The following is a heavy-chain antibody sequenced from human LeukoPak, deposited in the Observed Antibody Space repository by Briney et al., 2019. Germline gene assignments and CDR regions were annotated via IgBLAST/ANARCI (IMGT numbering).Heavy chain of an antibody. CDR2: INHSGST. Sequence: SETLSLTCAVYGGPFSGYYWSWIRQPPGKGLEWIGEINHSGSTNYNPSLKSRVTISVDTSKNQFSLKLSSVTAADTAVYYCARTWFGELGGFDYWGQGTLVTVSS. D-gene: IGHD3-10*01. V-gene: IGHV4-34*01. J-gene: IGHJ4*02. CDR1: GGPFSGYY. CDR3: ARTWFGELGGFDY.